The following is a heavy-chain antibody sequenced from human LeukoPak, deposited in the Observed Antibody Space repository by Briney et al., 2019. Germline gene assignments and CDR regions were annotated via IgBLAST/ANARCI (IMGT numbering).Heavy chain of an antibody. Sequence: SETLSLTCSVSGDSFGSATYYWGWIRQPPGKGLEWIATIYSSGSTHYNPSLRGRVTISVDTSKNHFYLNLSSVTAADTAVYYCARQLRRHDSFLEYFQHWGQGTLVTVSA. J-gene: IGHJ1*01. D-gene: IGHD2-15*01. CDR3: ARQLRRHDSFLEYFQH. CDR1: GDSFGSATYY. V-gene: IGHV4-39*01. CDR2: IYSSGST.